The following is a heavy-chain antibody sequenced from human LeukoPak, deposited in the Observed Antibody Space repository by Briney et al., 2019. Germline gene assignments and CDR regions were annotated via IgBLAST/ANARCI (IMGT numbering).Heavy chain of an antibody. CDR1: GGTFSSYA. V-gene: IGHV1-69*13. CDR2: IIPIFGTA. Sequence: SVKVFCKASGGTFSSYAISWVRQAPGQGLEWMGGIIPIFGTANYAQKFQGRVTITADESTSTAYMELSSLRSEDTAVYYCAREGVGELLKSLNYFDYWGQGTLVTVSS. D-gene: IGHD3-10*01. J-gene: IGHJ4*02. CDR3: AREGVGELLKSLNYFDY.